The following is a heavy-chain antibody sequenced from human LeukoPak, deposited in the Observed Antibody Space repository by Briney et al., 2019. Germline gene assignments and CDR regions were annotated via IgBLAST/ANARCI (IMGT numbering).Heavy chain of an antibody. CDR3: ARDYPDIVVVPAADYYYYGMDV. V-gene: IGHV4-4*07. Sequence: SETLSLTCTVSGGSISSYYWSWIRQPAGKGLEWIERIYTSGSTNYNPSLKSRVTMSVDTSKNQFSLKLSSVTAADTAVYYCARDYPDIVVVPAADYYYYGMDVWGQGTTVTVSS. J-gene: IGHJ6*02. CDR2: IYTSGST. D-gene: IGHD2-2*01. CDR1: GGSISSYY.